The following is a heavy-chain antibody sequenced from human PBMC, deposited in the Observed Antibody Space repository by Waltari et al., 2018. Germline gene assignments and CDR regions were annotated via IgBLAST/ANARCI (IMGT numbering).Heavy chain of an antibody. Sequence: QVQLVESGGGVVQPGGSLRLSCAASGLTFSSYGMHWVRQAPGKGLERVAFIRKDGRNKSYADAGEGLFTLSRENSKNTLYQQMNSLRAEDTAVYYCAKGGAVAGTLDAFYIWGQGTMGTVSS. CDR3: AKGGAVAGTLDAFYI. V-gene: IGHV3-30*02. J-gene: IGHJ3*02. CDR1: GLTFSSYG. D-gene: IGHD6-19*01. CDR2: IRKDGRNK.